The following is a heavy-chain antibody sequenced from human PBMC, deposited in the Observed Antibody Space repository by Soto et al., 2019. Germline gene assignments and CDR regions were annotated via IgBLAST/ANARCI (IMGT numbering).Heavy chain of an antibody. CDR2: ISSSGTA. CDR3: ARDTFGGAYDFCH. V-gene: IGHV3-66*01. CDR1: GFTVSNLY. J-gene: IGHJ4*02. D-gene: IGHD3-3*01. Sequence: EVQLVESGGALVQPGGSLRLSCAASGFTVSNLYMTWIRQAPGMGLEWVSAISSSGTAYYADSVKGRFTIPIDSSKNTLVLQMNRLRAEDTAVYHCARDTFGGAYDFCHGGQGTLVTVSS.